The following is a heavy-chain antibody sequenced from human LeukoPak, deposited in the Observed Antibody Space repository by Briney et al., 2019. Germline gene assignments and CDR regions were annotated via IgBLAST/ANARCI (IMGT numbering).Heavy chain of an antibody. Sequence: ASVKVSCKASGYIFTNYAVNWVRQAPGQGLEWMGYIKTSTGNPTYAQGFTGRFVFSLDTSVSTAYLQINNLKTEDTAVYYCARDQDVMVRGDVWGQGTMVTVSS. CDR3: ARDQDVMVRGDV. J-gene: IGHJ3*01. CDR2: IKTSTGNP. D-gene: IGHD3-10*01. V-gene: IGHV7-4-1*02. CDR1: GYIFTNYA.